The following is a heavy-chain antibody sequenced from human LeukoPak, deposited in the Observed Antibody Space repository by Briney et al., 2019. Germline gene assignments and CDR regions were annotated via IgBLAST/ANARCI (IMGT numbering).Heavy chain of an antibody. V-gene: IGHV4-31*03. CDR1: GGSISSGGYY. D-gene: IGHD5-18*01. Sequence: SETLSLTCTVSGGSISSGGYYWTWIRQHPGKGLEWLGYIYYSGSTYYNPSLKSRVTISLDTSKNQFSLKLSSVTAADTAVYYCARGRYSYGYTFFDYWGQGTLVTVSS. CDR2: IYYSGST. CDR3: ARGRYSYGYTFFDY. J-gene: IGHJ4*02.